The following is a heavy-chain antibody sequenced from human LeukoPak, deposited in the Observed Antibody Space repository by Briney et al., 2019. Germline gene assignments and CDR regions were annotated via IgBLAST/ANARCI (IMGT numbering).Heavy chain of an antibody. V-gene: IGHV4-59*01. CDR2: FDYDGHT. J-gene: IGHJ5*02. CDR3: ARDRGEPPNQINWFDP. Sequence: SETLSLTCAVPGCSINTYYWAWIRQPPGKGLEWIGYFDYDGHTNYNPSLKGRVTTSVDTSKTQLSLKLASVTTEEPDVYYCARDRGEPPNQINWFDPWGQGTLVTVSS. CDR1: GCSINTYY. D-gene: IGHD1-14*01.